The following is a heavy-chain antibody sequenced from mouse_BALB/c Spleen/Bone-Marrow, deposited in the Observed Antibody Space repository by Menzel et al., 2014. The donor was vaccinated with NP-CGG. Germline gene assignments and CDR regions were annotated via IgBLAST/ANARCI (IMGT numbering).Heavy chain of an antibody. CDR1: GYAFTIYL. Sequence: VQLQQSGAELVRPGTSVKVSCKTSGYAFTIYLIEWIKQRPGQGLEWIGVINPGSGGSNYNEKFKGKATLTADKSSSTAYMQLSSLTSDDSAVYFCARLGRDYFDDWGQGTTLTVSS. D-gene: IGHD4-1*01. J-gene: IGHJ2*01. CDR2: INPGSGGS. V-gene: IGHV1-54*01. CDR3: ARLGRDYFDD.